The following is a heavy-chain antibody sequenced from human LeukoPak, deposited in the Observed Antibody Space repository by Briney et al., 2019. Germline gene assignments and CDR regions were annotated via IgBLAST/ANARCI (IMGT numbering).Heavy chain of an antibody. V-gene: IGHV3-11*06. CDR2: ISSSSSYT. D-gene: IGHD3-9*01. J-gene: IGHJ4*02. CDR1: GFTFSDYY. Sequence: PGGSLRLSCAASGFTFSDYYMSWIRRAPGKGLEWVSYISSSSSYTNYADSVKGRFTISRDNAKNSLYLQMNSLRAEDTAVYYCARGLRDDILTGYYNYYYFDYWGQGTLATVSS. CDR3: ARGLRDDILTGYYNYYYFDY.